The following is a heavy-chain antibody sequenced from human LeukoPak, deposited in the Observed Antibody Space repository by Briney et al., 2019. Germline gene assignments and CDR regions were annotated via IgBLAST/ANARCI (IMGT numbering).Heavy chain of an antibody. D-gene: IGHD3-16*01. CDR1: GGSFSGYY. Sequence: TSETLSLTCAVYGGSFSGYYWSWIRQPPGKGLEWIGEINHSGSTNYNPSLKSRVTISVDTSKNQFSLKLSSVTAADTAVYYCAREGEAFDYWGQGTLVTVSS. CDR2: INHSGST. J-gene: IGHJ4*02. V-gene: IGHV4-34*01. CDR3: AREGEAFDY.